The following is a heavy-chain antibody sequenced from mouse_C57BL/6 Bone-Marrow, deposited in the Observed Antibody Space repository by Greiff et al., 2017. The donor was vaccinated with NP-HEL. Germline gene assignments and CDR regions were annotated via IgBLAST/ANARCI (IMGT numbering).Heavy chain of an antibody. CDR3: ARQGYYGSSCYFDY. CDR2: ISSGSSTI. Sequence: EVKLMESGGGLVKPGGSLKLSCAASGFTFSDYGMHWVRQAPEKGLEWVAYISSGSSTIYYADTVKGRFTISRDNAKNTLFLQMTSLRSEDTAMYYCARQGYYGSSCYFDYWGQGTTLTVSS. D-gene: IGHD1-1*01. CDR1: GFTFSDYG. J-gene: IGHJ2*01. V-gene: IGHV5-17*01.